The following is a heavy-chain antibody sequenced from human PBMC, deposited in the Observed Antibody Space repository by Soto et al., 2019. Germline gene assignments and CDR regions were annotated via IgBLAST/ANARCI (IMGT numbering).Heavy chain of an antibody. CDR1: GYSFPSDS. CDR2: IRPSDSYT. V-gene: IGHV5-10-1*01. D-gene: IGHD2-2*01. Sequence: GESRKISCKGSGYSFPSDSITWVRQMPGKGLEWMGRIRPSDSYTNYSPSFQGHVTISADKSITTAYLQWSSLKASDTAMYLCAIIVVVPAARYYGMXVWGQGTTVTVSS. CDR3: AIIVVVPAARYYGMXV. J-gene: IGHJ6*02.